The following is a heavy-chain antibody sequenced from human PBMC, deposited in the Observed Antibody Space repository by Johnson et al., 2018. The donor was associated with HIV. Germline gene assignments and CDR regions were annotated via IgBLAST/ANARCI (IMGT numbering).Heavy chain of an antibody. V-gene: IGHV3-66*01. CDR1: GLTVSSNY. Sequence: EVQLVESGGGLVQPGGSLRLSCAASGLTVSSNYMSWVRQAPGKGLEWVSFIYSGGTTYYADSVKGRFTISRDNSKNTLYLQMNSLRAEDTDLYYCARDLVAAAGTGGEYAFDIWGQGTMVTVSS. D-gene: IGHD6-13*01. J-gene: IGHJ3*02. CDR3: ARDLVAAAGTGGEYAFDI. CDR2: IYSGGTT.